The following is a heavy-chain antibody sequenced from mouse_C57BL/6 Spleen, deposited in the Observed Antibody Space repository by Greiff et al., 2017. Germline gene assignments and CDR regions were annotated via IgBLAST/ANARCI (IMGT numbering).Heavy chain of an antibody. V-gene: IGHV1-52*01. D-gene: IGHD3-2*02. J-gene: IGHJ4*01. CDR1: GYTFTSYW. Sequence: QVQLQQPGAELVRPGSSVKLSCKASGYTFTSYWMHWVKQRPIQGLEWIGNIDPSDSETHYNQKFKDKATLTVDKSSSTAYMQLSSLTSEGSAVXYCAGSSAQARDYYAMDYWGQGTSVTVSS. CDR3: AGSSAQARDYYAMDY. CDR2: IDPSDSET.